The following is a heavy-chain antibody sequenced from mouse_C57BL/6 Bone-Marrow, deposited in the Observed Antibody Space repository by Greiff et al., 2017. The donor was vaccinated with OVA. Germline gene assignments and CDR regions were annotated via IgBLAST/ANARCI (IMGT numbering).Heavy chain of an antibody. CDR1: GYTFTDYN. V-gene: IGHV1-18*01. CDR3: ARSDYDYDGGFAY. D-gene: IGHD2-4*01. J-gene: IGHJ3*01. CDR2: INPNNGGT. Sequence: EVKLVESGPELVKPGASVKIPCKASGYTFTDYNMDWVKQSHGKSLEWIGDINPNNGGTIYNQKFKGKATLTVDKSSSTAYMELRSLTSEDTAVYYCARSDYDYDGGFAYWGQGTLVTVSA.